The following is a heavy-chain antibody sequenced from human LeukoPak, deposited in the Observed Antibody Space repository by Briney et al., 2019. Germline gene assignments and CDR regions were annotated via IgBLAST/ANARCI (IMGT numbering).Heavy chain of an antibody. J-gene: IGHJ3*01. CDR1: GFTFTNAL. Sequence: GGSLRLSCAASGFTFTNALMTCVRQAPGKGLEWVGHIKSKTDGGTTDCAAPVKGRFTISRDDSKNTLYLQMNSLKTDDTAVYYCTTWDGVDWGQGTMVTVSS. D-gene: IGHD1-26*01. CDR2: IKSKTDGGTT. CDR3: TTWDGVD. V-gene: IGHV3-15*01.